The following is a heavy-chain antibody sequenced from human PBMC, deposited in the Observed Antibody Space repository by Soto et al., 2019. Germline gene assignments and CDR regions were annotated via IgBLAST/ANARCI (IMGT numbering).Heavy chain of an antibody. CDR3: ARAGYSSSWSTYYFDY. Sequence: PSCTLSLPCTVSGGSISSGGYYWSWIRQHPGKGLEWIGYIYYSGSTYYNPSLKSRVTISVDTSKNQFSLKLSSVTAADTAVYYCARAGYSSSWSTYYFDYWGQGTLVTVSS. V-gene: IGHV4-31*03. J-gene: IGHJ4*02. D-gene: IGHD6-13*01. CDR1: GGSISSGGYY. CDR2: IYYSGST.